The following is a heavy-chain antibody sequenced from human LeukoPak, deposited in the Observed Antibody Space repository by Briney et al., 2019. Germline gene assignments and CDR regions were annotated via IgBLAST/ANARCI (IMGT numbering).Heavy chain of an antibody. V-gene: IGHV1-69*05. J-gene: IGHJ1*01. CDR2: IIPIFGTA. CDR3: ARGWDSSGWYVAEYFRH. Sequence: SVKVSCKASGGTFSSYAISWVRQAPGQGLEWMGRIIPIFGTANYAQKFQGRVTITTDESTSTAYMELSSLRSEDTAVYYCARGWDSSGWYVAEYFRHWGQGPLVTVSS. D-gene: IGHD6-19*01. CDR1: GGTFSSYA.